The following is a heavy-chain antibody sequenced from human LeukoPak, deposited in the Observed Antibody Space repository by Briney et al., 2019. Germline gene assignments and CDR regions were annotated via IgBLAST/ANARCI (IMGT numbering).Heavy chain of an antibody. CDR3: ARVRCGVNWFDP. D-gene: IGHD3-10*01. Sequence: GGSLRLSCSASGFTFSSYTMNWVHQAPGRGLEWISYISSISSTIYNADSVKGGFTVSRDNAKNSLYLHMNSLRAEDTAVYYCARVRCGVNWFDPWGQGTLVSVS. CDR2: ISSISSTI. V-gene: IGHV3-48*04. CDR1: GFTFSSYT. J-gene: IGHJ5*02.